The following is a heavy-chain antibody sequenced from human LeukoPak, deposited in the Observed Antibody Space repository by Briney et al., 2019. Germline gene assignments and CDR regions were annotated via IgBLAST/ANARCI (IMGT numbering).Heavy chain of an antibody. Sequence: PSETLSLTSTVSGGSISSYYWSWIRQPPGKGLEWIGYIYYSGSTNYNPSLKSRVTISVDMSKNQFSLKLSSVTAADTAVYYCARDSGGYDFDYWGQGTLVTVSS. J-gene: IGHJ4*02. CDR2: IYYSGST. D-gene: IGHD5-12*01. CDR1: GGSISSYY. V-gene: IGHV4-59*01. CDR3: ARDSGGYDFDY.